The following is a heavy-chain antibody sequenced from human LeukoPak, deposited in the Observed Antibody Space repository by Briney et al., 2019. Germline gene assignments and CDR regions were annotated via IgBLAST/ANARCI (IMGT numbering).Heavy chain of an antibody. D-gene: IGHD6-13*01. CDR2: ISSSSSYI. Sequence: PGGSLRLSCAASGFTFSSYSMNWLRQAPGKALEWVSSISSSSSYIYYADSVKGRFTISRDNAKNSLYLQMNSLRAEDTAVYYCACTPYGQQLAWFDPWGQGTLVTVSS. V-gene: IGHV3-21*01. CDR1: GFTFSSYS. CDR3: ACTPYGQQLAWFDP. J-gene: IGHJ5*02.